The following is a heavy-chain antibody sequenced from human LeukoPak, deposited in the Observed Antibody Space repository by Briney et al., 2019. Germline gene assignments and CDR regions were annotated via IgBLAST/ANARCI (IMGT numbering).Heavy chain of an antibody. Sequence: PGGSLRLSCAASGFTFSSYAMHWVRQAPGKGLEWVAVISYDGSNKYYPDSVKGRFTISRDNSKNTLYLQMNSLRAEDTAVYYCAKASGSYRLQEYYFDYWGQGMLATVSS. CDR2: ISYDGSNK. V-gene: IGHV3-30*18. D-gene: IGHD1-26*01. CDR3: AKASGSYRLQEYYFDY. J-gene: IGHJ4*02. CDR1: GFTFSSYA.